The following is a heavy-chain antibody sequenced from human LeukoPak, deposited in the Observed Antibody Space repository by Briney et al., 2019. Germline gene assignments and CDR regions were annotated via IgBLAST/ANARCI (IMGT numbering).Heavy chain of an antibody. V-gene: IGHV4-34*01. Sequence: SETLSLTCAVYGGSFSGYYWSWIRQPPGKGLEWIGEINHSGSTNYNPSLKSRVTISVDTSKNQFSLKLSSVTAADTAVYYRARRFRQQHTRYYFDYWGQGTLVTVSS. J-gene: IGHJ4*02. CDR2: INHSGST. CDR3: ARRFRQQHTRYYFDY. D-gene: IGHD6-13*01. CDR1: GGSFSGYY.